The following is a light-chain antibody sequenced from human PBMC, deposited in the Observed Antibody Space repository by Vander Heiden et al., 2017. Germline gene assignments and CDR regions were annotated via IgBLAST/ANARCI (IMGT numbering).Light chain of an antibody. CDR2: AAS. V-gene: IGKV1-8*01. Sequence: AIRMTQSPSSFSASTGDRVTITCRASQGISSNLAWYQQKPGKAPKLLIYAASTLQSGVPSRFSGSGSGTDFTLTISCLQSEDFATYYCQQYYSYPLGFGPGTKVEIK. CDR1: QGISSN. CDR3: QQYYSYPLG. J-gene: IGKJ1*01.